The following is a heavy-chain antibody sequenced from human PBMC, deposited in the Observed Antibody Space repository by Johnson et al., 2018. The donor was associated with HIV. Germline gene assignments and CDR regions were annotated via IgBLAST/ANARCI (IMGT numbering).Heavy chain of an antibody. D-gene: IGHD1-26*01. CDR2: ISYDGSNK. CDR1: GFALSNYW. J-gene: IGHJ3*02. CDR3: AKAVSGSYDDAFDI. Sequence: QEQLVESGGGLVQPGGSLRLSCAASGFALSNYWMNWVRQAPGKGLEWVAVISYDGSNKYYADSVKGRFTISRDNSKNTLYLQMNSLRAEDTALYYCAKAVSGSYDDAFDIWGQGTMVTVSS. V-gene: IGHV3-30*18.